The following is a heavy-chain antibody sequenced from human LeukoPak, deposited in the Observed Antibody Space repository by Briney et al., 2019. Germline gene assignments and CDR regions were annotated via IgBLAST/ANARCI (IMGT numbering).Heavy chain of an antibody. CDR1: GYTFTSYG. J-gene: IGHJ3*02. D-gene: IGHD7-27*01. CDR3: ARDQRGDDAFDI. Sequence: ASVKVSCKASGYTFTSYGISWVRQAPGQGLEWMGWISAYNGNTNYAQKLQGRVTMTTDTSTSTAYTELRSLRSDDTAVYYCARDQRGDDAFDIWGQGTMVTVSS. CDR2: ISAYNGNT. V-gene: IGHV1-18*01.